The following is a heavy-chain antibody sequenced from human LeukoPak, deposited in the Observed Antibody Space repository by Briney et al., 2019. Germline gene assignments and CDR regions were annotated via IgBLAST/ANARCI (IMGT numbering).Heavy chain of an antibody. CDR1: GGSISSYY. Sequence: SETLSLTCTVSGGSISSYYWSWIRQPPGKGLEWIGYIYYSGSTEYNPSLKSRVTISVDTSKNHFSLILNSVTAADTAVYYCARGIVGVTYFDGWGQGMLVTVSS. V-gene: IGHV4-59*01. J-gene: IGHJ4*02. CDR2: IYYSGST. D-gene: IGHD1-26*01. CDR3: ARGIVGVTYFDG.